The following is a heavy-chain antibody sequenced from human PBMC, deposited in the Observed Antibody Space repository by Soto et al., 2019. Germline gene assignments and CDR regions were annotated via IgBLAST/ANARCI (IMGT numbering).Heavy chain of an antibody. V-gene: IGHV1-46*01. CDR2: INPSGGST. Sequence: QVQLVQSGAEVKKPGASVKVSCKASGYTFTSYYMHWVRQAPGQGLEWMGIINPSGGSTSYAQKFQGRVSMTRDTSTSTVYMELSSLRSEDTAVYYCARAYSSSSGPYYYYGMDVWGQGTTVTVSS. J-gene: IGHJ6*02. D-gene: IGHD6-6*01. CDR3: ARAYSSSSGPYYYYGMDV. CDR1: GYTFTSYY.